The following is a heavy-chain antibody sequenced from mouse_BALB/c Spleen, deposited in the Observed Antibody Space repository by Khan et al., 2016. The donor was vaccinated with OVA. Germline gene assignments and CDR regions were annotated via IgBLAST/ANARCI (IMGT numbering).Heavy chain of an antibody. D-gene: IGHD2-4*01. CDR3: ARWGYDYGAMDY. V-gene: IGHV4-1*02. CDR2: INPDSSTI. CDR1: GFDFSRYW. Sequence: EVKLLESGGGLVQPGGSLKLSCAASGFDFSRYWMSWVRQAPGKGLEWIGEINPDSSTINYTPSLKDKFIISRDNAKNKMYLKMSKVRSEDTALYDCARWGYDYGAMDYWGQGTSVTVSS. J-gene: IGHJ4*01.